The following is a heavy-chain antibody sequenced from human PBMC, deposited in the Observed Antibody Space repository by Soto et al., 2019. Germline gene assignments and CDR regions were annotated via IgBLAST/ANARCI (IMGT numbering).Heavy chain of an antibody. D-gene: IGHD7-27*01. Sequence: ASVKVSCKASGYTFTSYGISWVRQAPGQGLEWMGWISAYNGNTNYAQKLQGRVTMTTDTSTSTAYMELRSLRSDDTAVYYCASWGFVYYYYGMDVWGQGTTVTVSS. J-gene: IGHJ6*02. CDR2: ISAYNGNT. V-gene: IGHV1-18*01. CDR1: GYTFTSYG. CDR3: ASWGFVYYYYGMDV.